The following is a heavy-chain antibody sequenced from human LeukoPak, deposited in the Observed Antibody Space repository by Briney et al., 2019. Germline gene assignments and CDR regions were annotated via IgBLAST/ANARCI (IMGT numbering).Heavy chain of an antibody. V-gene: IGHV3-33*01. Sequence: PGGSLRLSCAASGFIFSNYGMHWVRQAPGKGLEWVAVIWYDGSNKYYADSVKGRFTISRDNSKYTLFLQMNSLRAEDTAVYYCARVSTVFPVLPDYWGQGTLVTVSS. D-gene: IGHD3-3*02. J-gene: IGHJ4*02. CDR2: IWYDGSNK. CDR3: ARVSTVFPVLPDY. CDR1: GFIFSNYG.